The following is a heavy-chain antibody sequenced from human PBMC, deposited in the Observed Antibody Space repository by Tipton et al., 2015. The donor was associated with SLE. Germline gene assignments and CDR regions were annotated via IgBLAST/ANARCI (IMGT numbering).Heavy chain of an antibody. J-gene: IGHJ2*01. Sequence: SLRLSCAASGFTFSDYYMSWIRQAPGKGLEWVSYISSSGSTIYYADSVKGRFTISRDNAKNSLYLQMNSLRAEDTAVYYCARDRKTWPQGYFDLWGRGTLITLS. CDR3: ARDRKTWPQGYFDL. D-gene: IGHD1-14*01. CDR1: GFTFSDYY. CDR2: ISSSGSTI. V-gene: IGHV3-11*01.